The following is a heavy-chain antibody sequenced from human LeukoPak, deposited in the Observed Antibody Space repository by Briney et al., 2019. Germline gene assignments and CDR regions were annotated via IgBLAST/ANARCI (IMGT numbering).Heavy chain of an antibody. CDR3: AFRGYYDILTGYYNVLYFDY. Sequence: GGSLRLSCAASGFTFSRYWMSWVRQAPGKGLEWVANIKQDGSEKYYVDSVKGRFTISRDNAKNSLYPQMNSLRAEDTAVYYCAFRGYYDILTGYYNVLYFDYWGQGTLVTVSS. CDR2: IKQDGSEK. V-gene: IGHV3-7*05. D-gene: IGHD3-9*01. J-gene: IGHJ4*02. CDR1: GFTFSRYW.